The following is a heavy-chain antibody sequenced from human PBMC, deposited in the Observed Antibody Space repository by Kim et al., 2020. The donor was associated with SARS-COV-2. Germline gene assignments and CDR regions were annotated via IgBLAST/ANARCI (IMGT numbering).Heavy chain of an antibody. D-gene: IGHD3-16*02. CDR2: INTDTGNP. Sequence: ASVKVSCKASGYTFTNYAISWVRQAPGQGLEWMGWINTDTGNPTYSQAFTGRVVFSVDTSVSTTYLQLSSLKAEDTALYYCARVIGASYRDSDSWGQGT. CDR3: ARVIGASYRDSDS. J-gene: IGHJ4*02. V-gene: IGHV7-4-1*02. CDR1: GYTFTNYA.